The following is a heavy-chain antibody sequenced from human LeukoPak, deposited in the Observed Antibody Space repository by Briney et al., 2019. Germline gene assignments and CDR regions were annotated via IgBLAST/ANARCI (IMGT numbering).Heavy chain of an antibody. Sequence: SETPLLTCSVSGGSISSNTYYWGWIRQPPGKGLEWIGSIYFGGSTYYNPSLKSRATISGDTSKKQFSLKLSSVTAADTAVYYCARPHLPGYGDNFDYWGQGTLVTVSS. CDR1: GGSISSNTYY. CDR2: IYFGGST. J-gene: IGHJ4*02. V-gene: IGHV4-39*01. D-gene: IGHD4-17*01. CDR3: ARPHLPGYGDNFDY.